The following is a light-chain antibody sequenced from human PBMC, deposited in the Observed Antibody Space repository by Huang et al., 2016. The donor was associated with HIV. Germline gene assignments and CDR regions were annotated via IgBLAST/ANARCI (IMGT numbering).Light chain of an antibody. Sequence: DIQMTQSPSSLSASVGDRVTITCQASQDIRKYLNWYQQKPGKAPNLIIYDASNVQTGVPSRCGGGGSGTDFTFTISSLQPEDMATYYCQQSDSLPYTFGQGTKLEIK. CDR3: QQSDSLPYT. CDR1: QDIRKY. CDR2: DAS. V-gene: IGKV1-33*01. J-gene: IGKJ2*01.